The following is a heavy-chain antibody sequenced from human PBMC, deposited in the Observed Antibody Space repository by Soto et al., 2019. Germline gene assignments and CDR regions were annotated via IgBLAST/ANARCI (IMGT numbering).Heavy chain of an antibody. Sequence: EVQLVESGGGSAQPGGSLRLSCAASGFSFTTSTMNWVRQAPGKGLEWVSYISSGSTTIYYADSVKGRFTISRDNAKNSLYRQMNSPRDEDTAVYYCARVRRNDSSDYYGMDVWGQGTTVTVSS. V-gene: IGHV3-48*02. CDR2: ISSGSTTI. J-gene: IGHJ6*02. D-gene: IGHD1-1*01. CDR3: ARVRRNDSSDYYGMDV. CDR1: GFSFTTST.